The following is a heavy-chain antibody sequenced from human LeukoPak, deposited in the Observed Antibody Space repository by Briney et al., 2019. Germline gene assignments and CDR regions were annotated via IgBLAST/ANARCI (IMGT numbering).Heavy chain of an antibody. CDR1: GGTFSSYV. CDR2: IIPIFGTA. D-gene: IGHD2-2*01. J-gene: IGHJ6*03. V-gene: IGHV1-69*05. Sequence: SVKVSCKASGGTFSSYVISWVRQAPGQGLEWMGGIIPIFGTANYAQKFQGRVTITTDESTSTAYMELSSLRSEDTAVYYCARTGQDIVVVPAGDYYYMDVWGKGTTVTVSS. CDR3: ARTGQDIVVVPAGDYYYMDV.